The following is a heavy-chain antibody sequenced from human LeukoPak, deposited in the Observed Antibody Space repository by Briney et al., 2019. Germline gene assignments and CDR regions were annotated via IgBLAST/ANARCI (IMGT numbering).Heavy chain of an antibody. CDR3: ARVGWELLGPFDH. Sequence: GGSLRLSCAASGFTFSDYYMSWIRQAPGKGLEWISYISNSGSTIYYADSVKGRFTISRDNAKNSLYLQMNSLRAEDTAVYYCARVGWELLGPFDHWGEGTLVTVSS. D-gene: IGHD1-26*01. CDR1: GFTFSDYY. V-gene: IGHV3-11*01. CDR2: ISNSGSTI. J-gene: IGHJ4*02.